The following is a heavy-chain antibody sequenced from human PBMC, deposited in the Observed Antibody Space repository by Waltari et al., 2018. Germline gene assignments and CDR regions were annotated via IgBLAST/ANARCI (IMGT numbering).Heavy chain of an antibody. CDR2: IEYNGNNK. D-gene: IGHD4-17*01. Sequence: QVQLVESGGGVVQPGGSLRLSRAESGFTSRSSGMHWVRQAPGKGLEWVAFIEYNGNNKYYSDSAKGRFTISRDSSKNTLYLQMNSLRVEDTALYYCAKVETSVTTYDGFDVWGQGTMVTVSS. CDR3: AKVETSVTTYDGFDV. V-gene: IGHV3-30*02. CDR1: GFTSRSSG. J-gene: IGHJ3*01.